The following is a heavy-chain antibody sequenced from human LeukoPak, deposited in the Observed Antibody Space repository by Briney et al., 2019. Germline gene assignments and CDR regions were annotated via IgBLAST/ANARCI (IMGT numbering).Heavy chain of an antibody. V-gene: IGHV3-15*01. CDR1: GFTFSDAW. D-gene: IGHD6-13*01. CDR3: TTGVSGSISWFDY. J-gene: IGHJ4*02. CDR2: FKSKTDGGTT. Sequence: RGSLRPSRAASGFTFSDAWMSWVRQAPGTGLEWVGRFKSKTDGGTTEYAAPVKGRFTISRDDSKNTLYLQMNSVKTEDTAVYYCTTGVSGSISWFDYWGQRTNVTVSS.